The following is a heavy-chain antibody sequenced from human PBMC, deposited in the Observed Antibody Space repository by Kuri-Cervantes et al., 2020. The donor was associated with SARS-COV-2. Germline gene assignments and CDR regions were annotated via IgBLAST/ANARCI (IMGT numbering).Heavy chain of an antibody. J-gene: IGHJ3*02. D-gene: IGHD2-2*02. CDR2: IIPIFGTA. Sequence: SVKVSCKASGGTFSSYAISWVRQAPGQGLEWMGGIIPIFGTANYAQKFQGRVTITTDESTSTAYMELSSLRSEDTAVYYCARAPAAIIDGLTADAFDIWGQGTMVTVSS. CDR1: GGTFSSYA. CDR3: ARAPAAIIDGLTADAFDI. V-gene: IGHV1-69*05.